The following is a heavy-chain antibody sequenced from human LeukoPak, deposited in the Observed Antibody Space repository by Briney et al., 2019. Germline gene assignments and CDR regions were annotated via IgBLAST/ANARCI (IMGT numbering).Heavy chain of an antibody. CDR2: ISSSGST. Sequence: SETLSLTCTVSGDSISAYTWSWIRQPAGKGLEWIGRISSSGSTNYNPSLKSRVTISVDTSKNQFSLKLSSVTAADTAVYFCARGPYSYDSSGAFDIWGQGTMVTVSS. J-gene: IGHJ3*02. CDR3: ARGPYSYDSSGAFDI. D-gene: IGHD3-22*01. CDR1: GDSISAYT. V-gene: IGHV4-4*07.